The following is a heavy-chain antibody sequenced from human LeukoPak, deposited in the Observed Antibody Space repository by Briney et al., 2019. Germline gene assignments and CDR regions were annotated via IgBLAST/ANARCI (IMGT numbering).Heavy chain of an antibody. CDR1: GFTFSSYA. CDR3: ARALLI. CDR2: ISYDGSNK. J-gene: IGHJ3*02. V-gene: IGHV3-30*04. D-gene: IGHD3-10*01. Sequence: PGRSLRLSCAAPGFTFSSYAMHWVRQAPGKGLEWVAVISYDGSNKYYADSVKGRFTISRDNSKNTLYLQMNSLRAEDTAVYYCARALLIWGQGTMVTVSS.